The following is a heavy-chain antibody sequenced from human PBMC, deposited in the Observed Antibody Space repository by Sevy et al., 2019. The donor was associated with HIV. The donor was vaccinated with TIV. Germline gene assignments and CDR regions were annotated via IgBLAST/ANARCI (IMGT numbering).Heavy chain of an antibody. CDR1: GFAFYDYS. D-gene: IGHD2-8*01. CDR2: LSFGCGKI. Sequence: GGSLRLSCAASGFAFYDYSMSSIRQAPGKRLEWVATLSFGCGKINYADSVEGRFTISRDNSKNSFYLQMDNLRVEDTALYYCAREGCTRPHDYWGQGTRVTVSS. CDR3: AREGCTRPHDY. V-gene: IGHV3-23*01. J-gene: IGHJ4*02.